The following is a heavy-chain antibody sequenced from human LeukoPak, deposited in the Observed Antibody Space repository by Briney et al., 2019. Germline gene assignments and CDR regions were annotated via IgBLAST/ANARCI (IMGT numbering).Heavy chain of an antibody. J-gene: IGHJ4*02. Sequence: SETLSLTCTVSGDSISRSSYYWGWIRQPPGKGLEWMGAIYYSGSTYYNPSLKSRVTISVDTSKNQFSLKLSSVTAADTAVYYCARVVPMYSSDWYDDYWGQGTLVTVSS. CDR2: IYYSGST. V-gene: IGHV4-39*01. CDR3: ARVVPMYSSDWYDDY. D-gene: IGHD6-19*01. CDR1: GDSISRSSYY.